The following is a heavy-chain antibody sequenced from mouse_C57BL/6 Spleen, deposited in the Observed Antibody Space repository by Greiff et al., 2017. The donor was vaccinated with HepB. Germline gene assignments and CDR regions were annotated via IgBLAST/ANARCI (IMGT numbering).Heavy chain of an antibody. CDR2: SRNKANDYTT. V-gene: IGHV7-1*01. CDR1: GFTFSDFY. J-gene: IGHJ3*01. D-gene: IGHD1-1*01. CDR3: ARDAYYGVFAY. Sequence: EVQLVESGGGLVQSGRSLRLSCATSGFTFSDFYMEWVRQAPGKGLEWIAASRNKANDYTTEYSASVKGRFIVSRDTSQSILYLQMNALRAEDTAIYYCARDAYYGVFAYWGQGTLVTVSA.